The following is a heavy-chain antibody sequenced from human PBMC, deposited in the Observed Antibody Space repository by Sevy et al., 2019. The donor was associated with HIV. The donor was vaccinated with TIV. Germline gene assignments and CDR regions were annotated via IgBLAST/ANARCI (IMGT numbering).Heavy chain of an antibody. CDR2: ISGSGGST. J-gene: IGHJ6*02. CDR1: GFTFSSYA. D-gene: IGHD6-19*01. CDR3: VKDQGSLYYYYGMYV. V-gene: IGHV3-23*01. Sequence: GGSLRLSCAASGFTFSSYAMSWVRQAPGKGLEWVSAISGSGGSTYYADSVKGRFTTSGDNSKNTLYLQMNSLRADDTAVYYCVKDQGSLYYYYGMYVWGQGTTVTVSS.